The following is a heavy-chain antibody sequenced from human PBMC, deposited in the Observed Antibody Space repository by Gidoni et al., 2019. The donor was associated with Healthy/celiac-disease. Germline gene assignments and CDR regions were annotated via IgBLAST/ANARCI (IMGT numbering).Heavy chain of an antibody. CDR1: GGSISSGDYY. V-gene: IGHV4-30-4*01. CDR2: IYYSGST. D-gene: IGHD1-1*01. Sequence: VQLQESRPGLAKPSQNLSLTCTVSGGSISSGDYYWSWIRKPPGKGLEWSGYIYYSGSTYYNPSLKSRVTISVDTSKNQFSLKLSAVTAADTAVDYCARVSWNDLNWFDPWGQGTLVTVSS. CDR3: ARVSWNDLNWFDP. J-gene: IGHJ5*02.